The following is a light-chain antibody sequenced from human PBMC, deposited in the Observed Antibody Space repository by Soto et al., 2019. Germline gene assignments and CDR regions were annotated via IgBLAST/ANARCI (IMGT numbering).Light chain of an antibody. CDR2: GAS. CDR3: QQRSDWPIT. CDR1: QSVDSAY. Sequence: IVLTQSPRTLCVSPGDRVTLSCSASQSVDSAYLGWYQHKPGQAPRLLIYGASTRATGIPARFSGSGSGTEFSLTISSLQSEDFAVYSCQQRSDWPITFGQGTRLEIK. V-gene: IGKV3-15*01. J-gene: IGKJ5*01.